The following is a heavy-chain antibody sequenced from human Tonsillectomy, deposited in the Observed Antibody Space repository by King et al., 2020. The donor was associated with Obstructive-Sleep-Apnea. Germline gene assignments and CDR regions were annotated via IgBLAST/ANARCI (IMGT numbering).Heavy chain of an antibody. J-gene: IGHJ4*02. V-gene: IGHV3-23*04. CDR2: ISGSGGST. D-gene: IGHD3-10*01. CDR3: ANSGPIFWFGDNYFDY. Sequence: VQLVESGGGLVQPGGSLRLSCAASGFTFSSYAMSWVRQAPGKGLEWVSAISGSGGSTYYADSVKGRFTISRDNSKNTLYLQMNSLRAEDTAVYYCANSGPIFWFGDNYFDYWGQGTLVTVSS. CDR1: GFTFSSYA.